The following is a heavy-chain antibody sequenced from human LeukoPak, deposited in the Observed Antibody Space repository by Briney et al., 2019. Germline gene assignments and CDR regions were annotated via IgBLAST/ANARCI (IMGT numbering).Heavy chain of an antibody. D-gene: IGHD3-10*01. V-gene: IGHV4-34*01. CDR1: GGSFSGYY. J-gene: IGHJ6*02. Sequence: SETLSLTCAVYGGSFSGYYWSWIRQPPGKGLEWIGEINHSGSTNYKPSLKSRVTISVDTSKNQFSLKVSSVTAADTAVYYCARSITMVRGVPYYYYGMDVWGQGTTVTVSS. CDR3: ARSITMVRGVPYYYYGMDV. CDR2: INHSGST.